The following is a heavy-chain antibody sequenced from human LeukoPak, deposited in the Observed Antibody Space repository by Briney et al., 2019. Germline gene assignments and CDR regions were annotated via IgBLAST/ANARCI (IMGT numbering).Heavy chain of an antibody. CDR1: GGTFSSYA. J-gene: IGHJ6*02. CDR3: VRGNSHYGMDV. V-gene: IGHV1-69*04. Sequence: SVKVSCKASGGTFSSYAISWVRQAPGQGLEWMGRIIPIFGIANYAQKFQGRVTITADKSTSTAYMELSSLRSEDTAVYYCVRGNSHYGMDVWGQGTTVTVSS. D-gene: IGHD4-23*01. CDR2: IIPIFGIA.